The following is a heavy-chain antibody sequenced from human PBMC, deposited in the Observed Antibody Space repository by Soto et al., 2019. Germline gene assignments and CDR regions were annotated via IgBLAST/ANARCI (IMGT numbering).Heavy chain of an antibody. CDR3: ARTCRSGGSCYHEY. V-gene: IGHV1-18*01. D-gene: IGHD2-15*01. CDR1: GYTFSSFG. J-gene: IGHJ4*02. Sequence: QVQLVQSGAEVKKPGASVKVSCKASGYTFSSFGINWVRQAPGQGLEWVGWVSVYNDDTKYAQNFQCRVSMTTDTSTLTTYMEVGRLRSDDTAVYYCARTCRSGGSCYHEYWGEGTLVTVSS. CDR2: VSVYNDDT.